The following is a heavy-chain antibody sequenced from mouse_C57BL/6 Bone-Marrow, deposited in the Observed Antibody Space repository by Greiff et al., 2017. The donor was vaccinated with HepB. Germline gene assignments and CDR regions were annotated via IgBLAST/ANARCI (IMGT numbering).Heavy chain of an antibody. Sequence: VQLQESGPELVKPGASVKISCKASGYAFSSSWMNWVKQRPGKGLEWIGRIYPGDGDTNYNGKFKGKATLTADKSSSTAYMQLSSLTSEDSAVYFCARSGEYSNYFDYWGQGTTLTVSS. D-gene: IGHD2-5*01. V-gene: IGHV1-82*01. J-gene: IGHJ2*01. CDR2: IYPGDGDT. CDR1: GYAFSSSW. CDR3: ARSGEYSNYFDY.